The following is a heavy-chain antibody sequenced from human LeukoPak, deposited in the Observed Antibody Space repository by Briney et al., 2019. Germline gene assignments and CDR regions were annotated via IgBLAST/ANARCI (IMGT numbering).Heavy chain of an antibody. Sequence: PGGPLRLSCAASGFTFSSYSMNWVRQAPGKGLEWVSYISSSSSTIYYADSVKGRFTISRDNAKNSLYLQMSSLRAEDTATYYCAKDYCRDGNCPFPFLDSWGQGTLVTVSS. CDR3: AKDYCRDGNCPFPFLDS. CDR2: ISSSSSTI. J-gene: IGHJ4*02. D-gene: IGHD2-15*01. CDR1: GFTFSSYS. V-gene: IGHV3-48*01.